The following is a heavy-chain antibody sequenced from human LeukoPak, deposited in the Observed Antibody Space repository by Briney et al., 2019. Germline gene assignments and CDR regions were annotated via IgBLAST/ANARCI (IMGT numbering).Heavy chain of an antibody. CDR2: IYYSGST. V-gene: IGHV4-31*03. CDR1: GGSISSGGYY. D-gene: IGHD3-10*01. Sequence: SETLSLTCTVSGGSISSGGYYWSWIRQHPGKGLEWIGYIYYSGSTYYNPSLKSRVTTSVDTSKNQFSLKLSSVTAADTAVYYCAGEGYGSGSYYYWGQGTLFTVSS. CDR3: AGEGYGSGSYYY. J-gene: IGHJ4*02.